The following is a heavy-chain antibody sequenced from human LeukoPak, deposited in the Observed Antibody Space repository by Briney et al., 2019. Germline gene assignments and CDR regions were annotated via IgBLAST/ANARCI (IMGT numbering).Heavy chain of an antibody. Sequence: PGGSLRPSCAASGFTFNHFWMSWNRQAPGKGLEWVAYIKKAGSQTYYVDSVTGRFTITRDNTTNSLFLQMYSLRAEDTAVYFCAREDGYCSGGNCYSYFDSWGQGTLVTVSA. CDR1: GFTFNHFW. V-gene: IGHV3-7*01. J-gene: IGHJ4*02. CDR2: IKKAGSQT. CDR3: AREDGYCSGGNCYSYFDS. D-gene: IGHD2-15*01.